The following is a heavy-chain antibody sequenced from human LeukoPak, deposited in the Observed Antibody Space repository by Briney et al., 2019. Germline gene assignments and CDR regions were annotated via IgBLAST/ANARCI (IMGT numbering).Heavy chain of an antibody. CDR1: GFTFSSYG. CDR2: IRYDGSNK. V-gene: IGHV3-30*02. Sequence: PGGSLRLSCAASGFTFSSYGMHWVRQAPGKGLEWVAFIRYDGSNKYYADSVKGRFTISRDNSKNTLYLQMNSLRAEDTAVYYCAKEGYCSGGSCYSPYYFDYRGQGTLVTVSS. D-gene: IGHD2-15*01. J-gene: IGHJ4*02. CDR3: AKEGYCSGGSCYSPYYFDY.